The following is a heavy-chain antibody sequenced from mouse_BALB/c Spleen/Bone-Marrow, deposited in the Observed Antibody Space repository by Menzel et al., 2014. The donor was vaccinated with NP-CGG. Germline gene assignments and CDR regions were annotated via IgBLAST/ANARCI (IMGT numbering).Heavy chain of an antibody. Sequence: LQQSGSELVRPGASVKLSCKASGYTFTSYWMHWVKQRPGQGLEWIGNIYPGTGSTNYDEMFKSKATLTVDTSSRTAYMQLSSLTSEDSAVYYCARWLLLDYWGQGTTLTVSS. J-gene: IGHJ2*01. CDR2: IYPGTGST. CDR1: GYTFTSYW. D-gene: IGHD2-3*01. CDR3: ARWLLLDY. V-gene: IGHV1S22*01.